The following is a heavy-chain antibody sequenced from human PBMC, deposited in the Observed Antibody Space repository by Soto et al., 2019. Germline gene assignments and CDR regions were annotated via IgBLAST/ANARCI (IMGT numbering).Heavy chain of an antibody. CDR3: AADKGYSYGYGSY. V-gene: IGHV1-58*01. Sequence: QMQLVQSGPEVKKPGTSVKVSCKASGFTFTSSAVQWVRQARGQRLEWIGWIVVGSGSTDYAQKFQERVTLTRDMSTRTAYMELSSLRSEETAVYYCAADKGYSYGYGSYWGQGTLVTVSS. J-gene: IGHJ4*02. D-gene: IGHD5-18*01. CDR1: GFTFTSSA. CDR2: IVVGSGST.